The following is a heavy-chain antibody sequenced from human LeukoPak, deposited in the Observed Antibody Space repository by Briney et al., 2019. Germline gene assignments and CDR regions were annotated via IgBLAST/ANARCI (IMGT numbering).Heavy chain of an antibody. CDR3: ARDRSYDFWSGYSTPDY. Sequence: GRSLRLSCAASGFTFDDYAMHWVRQAPGKGLEWVSGISWNSGSIGYADSVKGRFTISRDNSKNTLDLQMNSLRAEDTAVYYCARDRSYDFWSGYSTPDYWGQGTLVTVSS. CDR2: ISWNSGSI. V-gene: IGHV3-9*01. CDR1: GFTFDDYA. D-gene: IGHD3-3*01. J-gene: IGHJ4*02.